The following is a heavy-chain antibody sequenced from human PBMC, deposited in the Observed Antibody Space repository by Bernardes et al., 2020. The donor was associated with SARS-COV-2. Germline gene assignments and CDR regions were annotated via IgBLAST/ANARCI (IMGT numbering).Heavy chain of an antibody. Sequence: ASVKDSCKASGYIFINYGITWVRQVPGQGLEWLGWISTYTGDTNYAEKPQGRITMTTDTSTTTVYMELRSLRSDDTAVYYCARGGVTSNMDVWGQGTTVTVSS. V-gene: IGHV1-18*01. CDR1: GYIFINYG. CDR2: ISTYTGDT. D-gene: IGHD3-16*01. J-gene: IGHJ6*02. CDR3: ARGGVTSNMDV.